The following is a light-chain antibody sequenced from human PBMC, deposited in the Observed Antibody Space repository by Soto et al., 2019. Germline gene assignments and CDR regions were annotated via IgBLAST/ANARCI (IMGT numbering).Light chain of an antibody. CDR2: AAF. V-gene: IGKV1-39*01. CDR1: QSMSSE. Sequence: DIQMSQSPSSLSASVGDRVTITCRASQSMSSELNWYQQKPGKAPKLLIYAAFSLQSGVPSRFSGSGSGTNFTLTISSLQPEDFATYYSQQSYSSLSWTFGQGTTVEIK. J-gene: IGKJ1*01. CDR3: QQSYSSLSWT.